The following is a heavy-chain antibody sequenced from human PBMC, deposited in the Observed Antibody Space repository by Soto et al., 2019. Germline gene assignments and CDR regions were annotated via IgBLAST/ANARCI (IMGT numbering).Heavy chain of an antibody. J-gene: IGHJ5*01. CDR2: ISGSGATT. CDR1: GFTFSSYA. D-gene: IGHD3-9*01. Sequence: PGWSRRLSCAASGFTFSSYAMTWVRQAPGKGLEWVSGISGSGATTSYADSVKGRFTVSRDNSKNTLYLQMNSLRVEDTAVYYCAKLRYFDWSSYNWFEYWGQGT. V-gene: IGHV3-23*01. CDR3: AKLRYFDWSSYNWFEY.